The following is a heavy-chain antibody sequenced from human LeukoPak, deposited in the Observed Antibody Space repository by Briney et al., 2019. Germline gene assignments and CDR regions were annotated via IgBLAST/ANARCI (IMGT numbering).Heavy chain of an antibody. V-gene: IGHV3-73*01. Sequence: PGGSLRLSCAASGFTFSGSAMHWVRQASGKGLEWVGRIRSEANSYATAYAASVKGRFTISRDDSKNTAYLQMNSLKTEDTAVYYCTSHPFNYYDSSGQPSFDYWGQGTLVTVSS. CDR1: GFTFSGSA. CDR3: TSHPFNYYDSSGQPSFDY. J-gene: IGHJ4*02. D-gene: IGHD3-22*01. CDR2: IRSEANSYAT.